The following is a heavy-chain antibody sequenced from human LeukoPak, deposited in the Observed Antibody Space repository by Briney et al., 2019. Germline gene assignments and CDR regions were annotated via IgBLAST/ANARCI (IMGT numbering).Heavy chain of an antibody. V-gene: IGHV3-23*01. D-gene: IGHD3-10*01. Sequence: GGSLRLSCAASGFTFSSYAMSWVRQAPGKGLEWVSAISGSGGSTYYADSVKGRFTISRDNSKNTLYLQMNSLRAEDTAVYYCAKDSSGSGSYFLSAYLYYSDYWGQGTLVTVSS. J-gene: IGHJ4*02. CDR3: AKDSSGSGSYFLSAYLYYSDY. CDR1: GFTFSSYA. CDR2: ISGSGGST.